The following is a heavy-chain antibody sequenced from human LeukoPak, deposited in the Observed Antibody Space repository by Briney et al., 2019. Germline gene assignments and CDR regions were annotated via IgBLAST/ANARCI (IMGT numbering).Heavy chain of an antibody. CDR3: ARYVVYGSGKYYFDY. CDR1: GGSVSSTTYY. V-gene: IGHV4-39*01. CDR2: INYSGST. D-gene: IGHD3-10*01. Sequence: SETLSLTCTVSGGSVSSTTYYWSWIRQPPGKGLEWIASINYSGSTYYNPSLKSRVTISVDTSENQFSLKLSSVTAADTAVYYCARYVVYGSGKYYFDYWGQGTLVTVST. J-gene: IGHJ4*02.